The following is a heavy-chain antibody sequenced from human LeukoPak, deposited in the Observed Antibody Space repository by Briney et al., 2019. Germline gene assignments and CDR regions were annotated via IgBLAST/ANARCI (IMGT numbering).Heavy chain of an antibody. D-gene: IGHD1/OR15-1a*01. Sequence: GGSLRLSCAASGFTFSSYAMSWVRQAPGKGLEWVSTISNGGGKTYYADSVKGRFTISRDDSKSTLYLQVNSLRAEDTAIYYCAKAITTPVYTTFDYWGQGTLVTVSS. CDR1: GFTFSSYA. CDR3: AKAITTPVYTTFDY. J-gene: IGHJ4*02. V-gene: IGHV3-23*01. CDR2: ISNGGGKT.